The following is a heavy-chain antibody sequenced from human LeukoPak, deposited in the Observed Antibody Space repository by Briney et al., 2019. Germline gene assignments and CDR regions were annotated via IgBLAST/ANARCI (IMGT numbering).Heavy chain of an antibody. Sequence: GGSLRLSCAASGFTFSSYWMNWVRQAPGKGLEWVANIKQDGSEKYYVDSVKGRFTLSRDSAKNSLYLQMNSLRAEDTAIYYCAREDDWNYEDYWGQGTLVTVSS. D-gene: IGHD1-7*01. CDR1: GFTFSSYW. J-gene: IGHJ4*02. CDR3: AREDDWNYEDY. V-gene: IGHV3-7*01. CDR2: IKQDGSEK.